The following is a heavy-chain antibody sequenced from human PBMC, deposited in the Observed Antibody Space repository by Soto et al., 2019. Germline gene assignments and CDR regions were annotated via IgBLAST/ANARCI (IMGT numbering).Heavy chain of an antibody. CDR3: ASYYSRGWPGRAFDI. V-gene: IGHV4-59*01. D-gene: IGHD6-19*01. CDR2: IYYSGST. Sequence: QVQLQESGPGLVKPSETLSLTCTVSGGSISSYYWSWIRQPPGKGLEWIGYIYYSGSTNYNPSLKSRVPISVDTSTNQFSLKLSSVTAADTAVYYCASYYSRGWPGRAFDIWGQGTMGTVSS. J-gene: IGHJ3*02. CDR1: GGSISSYY.